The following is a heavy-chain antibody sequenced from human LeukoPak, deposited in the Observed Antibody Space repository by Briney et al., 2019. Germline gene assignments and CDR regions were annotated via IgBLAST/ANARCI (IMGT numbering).Heavy chain of an antibody. Sequence: PGGSLRLSCAASGFTFSSYWMSWVRQAPGKGLEWVANIKQDGSEKYYVDSVKGRFTISRDNAKNSLYLQMNSLRAEDTAVYYCARDLGSGSYWFDYYGMDVWGQGTTVTVSS. CDR1: GFTFSSYW. CDR2: IKQDGSEK. J-gene: IGHJ6*02. D-gene: IGHD1-26*01. V-gene: IGHV3-7*01. CDR3: ARDLGSGSYWFDYYGMDV.